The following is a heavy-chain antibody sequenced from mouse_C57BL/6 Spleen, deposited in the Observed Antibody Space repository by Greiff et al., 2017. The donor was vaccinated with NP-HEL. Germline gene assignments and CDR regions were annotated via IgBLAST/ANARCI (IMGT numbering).Heavy chain of an antibody. CDR3: ARDGSSYRYFDY. J-gene: IGHJ2*01. V-gene: IGHV1-54*01. CDR2: INPGSGGT. D-gene: IGHD1-1*01. CDR1: GYAFTNYL. Sequence: QVQLQQSGAELVRPGPSVKVSCKASGYAFTNYLIEWVKQRPGQGLEWIGVINPGSGGTNYNEKFKGKATLTTDKSSSTAYMQLSSRTSEDSAVYFCARDGSSYRYFDYWGQGTTLTVSS.